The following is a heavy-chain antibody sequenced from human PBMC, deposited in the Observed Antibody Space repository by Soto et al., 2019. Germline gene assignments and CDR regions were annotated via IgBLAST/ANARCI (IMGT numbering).Heavy chain of an antibody. V-gene: IGHV3-64*01. CDR2: ISSNGGST. CDR3: ARLNPIAAAFDY. Sequence: EVQLVESGGGLVQPGGSLRLSCAASGFTFSSYAMLWVRQAPGKGLEYISAISSNGGSTHYANSVKGRSTISRDNSKNTLYLQMGSLRAEDMAVYYCARLNPIAAAFDYWGQGTLVTVSS. CDR1: GFTFSSYA. J-gene: IGHJ4*02. D-gene: IGHD6-13*01.